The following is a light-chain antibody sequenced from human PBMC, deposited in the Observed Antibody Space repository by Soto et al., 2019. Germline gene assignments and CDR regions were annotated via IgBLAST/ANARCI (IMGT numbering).Light chain of an antibody. V-gene: IGLV2-8*01. CDR1: SRDGGGCDW. CDR2: EVA. Sequence: QSVPAQPPSACGSPGQSVTISCTGSSRDGGGCDWGSWYQQHPGKATKLMIYEVAKRPSVGPDRFSVAKTGNPACLPVSGLQVEDAGCYYCCSYAGTTAVFGKGTKGPVL. J-gene: IGLJ1*01. CDR3: CSYAGTTAV.